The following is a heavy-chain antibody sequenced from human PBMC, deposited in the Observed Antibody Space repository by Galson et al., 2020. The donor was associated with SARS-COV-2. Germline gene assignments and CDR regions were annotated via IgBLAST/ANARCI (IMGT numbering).Heavy chain of an antibody. V-gene: IGHV1-8*01. CDR2: MNPNSGNT. Sequence: TSYDINWVRQATGQGLEWMGWMNPNSGNTGYAQKFQGRVTMTRNTSISTAYMELSSLRSEDTAVYYCARGPPYQLLYSWFDPWGQGTLVTVSS. CDR1: TSYD. CDR3: ARGPPYQLLYSWFDP. D-gene: IGHD2-2*01. J-gene: IGHJ5*02.